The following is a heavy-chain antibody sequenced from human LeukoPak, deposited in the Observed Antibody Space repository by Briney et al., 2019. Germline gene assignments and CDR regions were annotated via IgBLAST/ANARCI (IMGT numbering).Heavy chain of an antibody. D-gene: IGHD3-9*01. V-gene: IGHV2-5*02. CDR3: AHRQLRDYDILTGYYVDDAFDI. CDR2: IYWDDDK. CDR1: GFSLSTSGVG. J-gene: IGHJ3*02. Sequence: SGPTLVKPTQTLTLTCTFSGFSLSTSGVGVGWIRQPPGKVLERLALIYWDDDKRYSPSLKSRLTITKHTSKNQVVLTMTNMDPVDTATYYCAHRQLRDYDILTGYYVDDAFDIWGQGTMVTVSS.